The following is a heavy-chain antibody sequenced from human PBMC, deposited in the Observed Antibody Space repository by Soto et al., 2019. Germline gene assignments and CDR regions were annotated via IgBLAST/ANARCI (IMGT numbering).Heavy chain of an antibody. D-gene: IGHD6-19*01. CDR3: ARDQTVAGPTTFDY. J-gene: IGHJ4*02. CDR1: GFTFSTYW. CDR2: IDNTGTTT. V-gene: IGHV3-74*01. Sequence: AGGSLRLSCAASGFTFSTYWMHWVRQTPGKGLVWVSRIDNTGTTTTYADSVKGRFTISRDNAKNTLYLQMNSLRAEDTAVYYCARDQTVAGPTTFDYCGQGPLVTVSS.